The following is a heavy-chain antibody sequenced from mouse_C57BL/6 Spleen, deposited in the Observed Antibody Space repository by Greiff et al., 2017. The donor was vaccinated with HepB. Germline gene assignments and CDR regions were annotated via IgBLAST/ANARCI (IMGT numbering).Heavy chain of an antibody. CDR3: ARREGITTVGDY. J-gene: IGHJ2*01. Sequence: VQLKESGPVLVKPGASVKMSCKASGYTFTDYYMNWVKQSHGKSLEWIGVINPYNGGTSYNQKFKGKATLTVDKSSSTAYMELNSLTSEDSAVYYCARREGITTVGDYWGQGTTLTVSS. CDR1: GYTFTDYY. CDR2: INPYNGGT. D-gene: IGHD1-1*01. V-gene: IGHV1-19*01.